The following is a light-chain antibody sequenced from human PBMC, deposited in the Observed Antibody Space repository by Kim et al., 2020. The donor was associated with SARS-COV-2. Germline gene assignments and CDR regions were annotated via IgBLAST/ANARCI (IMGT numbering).Light chain of an antibody. V-gene: IGKV1-39*01. J-gene: IGKJ5*01. CDR3: QQSYRNPIT. CDR2: AAS. CDR1: QGIAGY. Sequence: ASVGDRVTITCRASQGIAGYLNWYQQKPGKAPKVLIYAASTLQSGVPSRFSGSGSGTDFTLTISRLLPEDFATYYCQQSYRNPITFGQGTRLEIK.